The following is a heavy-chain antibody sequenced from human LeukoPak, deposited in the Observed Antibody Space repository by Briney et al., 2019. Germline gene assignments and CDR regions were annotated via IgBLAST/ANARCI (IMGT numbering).Heavy chain of an antibody. CDR1: GYTFSDYF. CDR2: ISPSSGDK. CDR3: ARWTPSMKSGYDFEF. D-gene: IGHD5-12*01. V-gene: IGHV1-2*02. Sequence: GASVKLACKAAGYTFSDYFIDWERQAAGQGPGWVGWISPSSGDKEYAQKFRGRVTMPRDTSIKTDYMELTGLTSDDTAVYYCARWTPSMKSGYDFEFWGQGTLVTVSS. J-gene: IGHJ4*02.